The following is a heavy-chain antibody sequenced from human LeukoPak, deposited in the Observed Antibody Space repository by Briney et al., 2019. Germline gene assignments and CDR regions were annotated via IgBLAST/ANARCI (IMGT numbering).Heavy chain of an antibody. CDR2: IYYSGST. Sequence: SETLSLTCTVSGGSISSSSYYWGWIRQPPGKGLEWIGSIYYSGSTYYNPSLKSRVTISVDTSKNQFSLKLSSVTAADTAVYYCARTHLICSSSSCYPYGMDVWGQGTTVTVSS. CDR1: GGSISSSSYY. CDR3: ARTHLICSSSSCYPYGMDV. J-gene: IGHJ6*02. D-gene: IGHD2-2*01. V-gene: IGHV4-39*01.